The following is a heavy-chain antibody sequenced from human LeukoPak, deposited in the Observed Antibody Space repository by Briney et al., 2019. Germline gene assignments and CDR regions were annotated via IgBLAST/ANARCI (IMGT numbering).Heavy chain of an antibody. Sequence: PSQTLSLTCAVSGGSISSGGYSWSWIRQPPGTGLEWLGYIYHSGSAYYNPSLKSRVTISVDRSKNQFSLKLSSVTAADTAVYYCARDDCGGSCYFGYWGQGTLVTVSS. V-gene: IGHV4-30-2*01. CDR2: IYHSGSA. CDR3: ARDDCGGSCYFGY. CDR1: GGSISSGGYS. J-gene: IGHJ4*02. D-gene: IGHD2-15*01.